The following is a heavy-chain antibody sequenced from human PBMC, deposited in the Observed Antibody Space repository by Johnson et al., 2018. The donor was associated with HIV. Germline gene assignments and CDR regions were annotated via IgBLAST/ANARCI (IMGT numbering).Heavy chain of an antibody. CDR2: ISSSGRTI. D-gene: IGHD5-18*01. J-gene: IGHJ3*02. Sequence: QLVESGGGLVKPGGSLRLSCAASGFTFSDYYMTWIRQAPGKGLEWVSYISSSGRTIYDADSVKGRFTISRDNAKNSLYLQMNSLRAEDTAVYYCARYAVDTAMARTRDDAFDIWGQGTMVTVSS. CDR1: GFTFSDYY. V-gene: IGHV3-11*04. CDR3: ARYAVDTAMARTRDDAFDI.